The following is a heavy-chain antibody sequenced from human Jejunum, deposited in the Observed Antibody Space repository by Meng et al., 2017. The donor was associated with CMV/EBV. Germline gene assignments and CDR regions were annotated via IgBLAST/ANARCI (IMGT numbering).Heavy chain of an antibody. Sequence: VSGDSITSDFWSWVRQPPGKGLEWIGYIFYSGSTNYNPSLKSRVTISVDTSKNQFSLNLSSVTAADTAVYYCARASGWYFFDYWGQGTLVTVSS. D-gene: IGHD6-19*01. V-gene: IGHV4-59*01. J-gene: IGHJ4*02. CDR1: GDSITSDF. CDR2: IFYSGST. CDR3: ARASGWYFFDY.